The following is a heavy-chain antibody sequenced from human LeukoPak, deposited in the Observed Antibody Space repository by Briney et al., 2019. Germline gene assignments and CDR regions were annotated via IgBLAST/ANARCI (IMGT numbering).Heavy chain of an antibody. CDR1: GFTFSSYA. J-gene: IGHJ4*02. D-gene: IGHD2-2*01. V-gene: IGHV3-30-3*01. Sequence: GGSLRLSCAASGFTFSSYAMHWVRQAPGKGLEWVAVISYDGSNKYYADSVKGRFTISRDNSKNTLYLQMNSLRAEDTAVYYCATGGYCSSTSCPPYFDYWGQGTLVTVSS. CDR3: ATGGYCSSTSCPPYFDY. CDR2: ISYDGSNK.